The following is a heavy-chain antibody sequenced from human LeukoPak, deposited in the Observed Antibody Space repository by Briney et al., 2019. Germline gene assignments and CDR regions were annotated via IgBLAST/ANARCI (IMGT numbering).Heavy chain of an antibody. J-gene: IGHJ4*02. D-gene: IGHD1-1*01. V-gene: IGHV1-18*01. CDR1: GYTFTSYG. CDR2: ISAYNGNT. CDR3: ARAGGLVQLERRGGGLFDY. Sequence: ASVKVSCKASGYTFTSYGISWVRQAPGQGLEWMGWISAYNGNTNYAQKLQGRVTMTTDTSTSTAYMELRSLRSDDTAVYYCARAGGLVQLERRGGGLFDYWGQGTLVTVSS.